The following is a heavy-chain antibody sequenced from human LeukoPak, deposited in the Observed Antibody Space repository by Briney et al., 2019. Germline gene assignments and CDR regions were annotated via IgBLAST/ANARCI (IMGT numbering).Heavy chain of an antibody. CDR2: IYYSGST. D-gene: IGHD3-10*01. Sequence: SETLSLTCTVSGGSISSSSYYWGWIRQPLGKGLEWIGSIYYSGSTYYNPSLKSRVTISVDTSKNQFSLKLSSVTAADTAVYYCARQIGYGSEYYFDYWGQGTLVTVSS. V-gene: IGHV4-39*01. J-gene: IGHJ4*02. CDR1: GGSISSSSYY. CDR3: ARQIGYGSEYYFDY.